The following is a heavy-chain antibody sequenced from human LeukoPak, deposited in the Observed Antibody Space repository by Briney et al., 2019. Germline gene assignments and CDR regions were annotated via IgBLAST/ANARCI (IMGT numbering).Heavy chain of an antibody. J-gene: IGHJ4*02. V-gene: IGHV3-21*01. CDR2: ISSSGSYI. Sequence: GGSLRLSCAASGFTFSRNTMNWVRQAPGKGLEWVSSISSSGSYIYYADSVKGRFTISRDNSKNSLYLQMNSLRAEDTAVYYCGRDGYGDYGGYFDYWGQGTLVTVSS. CDR3: GRDGYGDYGGYFDY. CDR1: GFTFSRNT. D-gene: IGHD4-17*01.